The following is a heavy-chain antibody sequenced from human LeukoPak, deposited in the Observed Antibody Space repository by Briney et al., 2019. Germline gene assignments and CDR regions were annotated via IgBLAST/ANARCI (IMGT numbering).Heavy chain of an antibody. V-gene: IGHV1-46*04. CDR3: AREISMIAVGNHGACDI. CDR1: GYTFTSYY. Sequence: GASVKLSCKASGYTFTSYYIHWVRQAPGQGLEWMGIINPSGGSTSYAQKLQGRVTVTRDTSTSTVYMELSSLRSDDTGVYYCAREISMIAVGNHGACDIWGQGTMVTVSS. D-gene: IGHD3-22*01. CDR2: INPSGGST. J-gene: IGHJ3*02.